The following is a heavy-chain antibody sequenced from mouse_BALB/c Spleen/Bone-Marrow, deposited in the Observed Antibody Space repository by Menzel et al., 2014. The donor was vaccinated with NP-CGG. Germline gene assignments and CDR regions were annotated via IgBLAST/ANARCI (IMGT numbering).Heavy chain of an antibody. J-gene: IGHJ3*01. CDR1: GFAFSSYD. Sequence: EVKLVESGGGLVKPGGSLKLSCAASGFAFSSYDMSWVRPTPEKRLEWVATISSGGSYTYYPDSVKGRFTISRDNARNTLYLQMSSLRSEDTALYYCARHPYYGNYPAWFAYWGQGTLVTVSA. CDR2: ISSGGSYT. D-gene: IGHD2-10*01. V-gene: IGHV5-9*02. CDR3: ARHPYYGNYPAWFAY.